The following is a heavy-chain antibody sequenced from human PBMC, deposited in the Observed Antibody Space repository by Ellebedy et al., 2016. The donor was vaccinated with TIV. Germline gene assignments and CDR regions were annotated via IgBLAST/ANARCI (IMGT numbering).Heavy chain of an antibody. J-gene: IGHJ4*02. CDR3: TRGGQRGFQDV. V-gene: IGHV4-31*03. D-gene: IGHD3-10*01. CDR2: SYSIGST. CDR1: GDSFSNNNFY. Sequence: SETLSLTXTVSGDSFSNNNFYWNWIRQCPGKGLEWIGYSYSIGSTYYNPSLKSRVTISLDTSEEQFSLKLSSVTAADTAVYYCTRGGQRGFQDVWGQGTLVTVSS.